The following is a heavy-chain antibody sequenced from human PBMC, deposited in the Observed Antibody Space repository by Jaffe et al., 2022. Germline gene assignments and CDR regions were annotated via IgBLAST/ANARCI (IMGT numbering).Heavy chain of an antibody. Sequence: EVQLVESGGGLVQPGGSLRLSCAASGFTFSSYEMNWVRQAPGKGLEWVSYISSSGSTIYYADSVKGRFTISRDNAKNSLYLQMNSLRAEDTAVYYCARDLASPSYCSGGSCYVVYFDYWGQGTLVTVSS. CDR2: ISSSGSTI. V-gene: IGHV3-48*03. CDR1: GFTFSSYE. D-gene: IGHD2-15*01. CDR3: ARDLASPSYCSGGSCYVVYFDY. J-gene: IGHJ4*02.